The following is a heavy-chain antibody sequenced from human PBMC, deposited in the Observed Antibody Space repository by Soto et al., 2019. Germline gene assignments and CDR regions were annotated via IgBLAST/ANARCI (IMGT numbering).Heavy chain of an antibody. Sequence: EMQLLESGGGLVQPGGSLRLSCAASGFTFSSFAMSWVRQAPGKGLDWVSAISGSGGSTYSADSVKGRFTISRDNSKNTLYLQMSSLRAEDTAVYYCARDHLILPAHDFFYGSDVWGRGATVTVSS. J-gene: IGHJ6*02. V-gene: IGHV3-23*01. CDR3: ARDHLILPAHDFFYGSDV. CDR2: ISGSGGST. CDR1: GFTFSSFA. D-gene: IGHD2-21*02.